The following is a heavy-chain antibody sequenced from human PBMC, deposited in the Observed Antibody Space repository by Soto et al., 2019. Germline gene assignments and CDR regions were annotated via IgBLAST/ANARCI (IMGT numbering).Heavy chain of an antibody. D-gene: IGHD2-21*02. Sequence: QVQLQESGPGLVKPSETLSLTCTVSGGSISSYYWSWIRQPPGKGLEWIGYIYYSGSTNYNPSLKSRVTISVDTSKYQFSLKLSSVTAADTAVYYCARGLCGGDCPTEAELDVWGQGTTVTVSS. CDR1: GGSISSYY. CDR3: ARGLCGGDCPTEAELDV. J-gene: IGHJ6*02. CDR2: IYYSGST. V-gene: IGHV4-59*01.